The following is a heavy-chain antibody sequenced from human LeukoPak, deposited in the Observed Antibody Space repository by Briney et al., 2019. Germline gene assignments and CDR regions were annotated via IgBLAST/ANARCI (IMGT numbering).Heavy chain of an antibody. J-gene: IGHJ4*02. CDR2: IYYSGST. D-gene: IGHD3-10*01. CDR3: ARSLWFGELAYFDY. Sequence: SKTLSLTCTVSGDSISVYYWSWIRQPPGKGVEWIGYIYYSGSTKYNPSLKSRVTMSLDTSKNQFSLKLTSVTAADTAVYYCARSLWFGELAYFDYWGQGTLVTVSS. V-gene: IGHV4-59*01. CDR1: GDSISVYY.